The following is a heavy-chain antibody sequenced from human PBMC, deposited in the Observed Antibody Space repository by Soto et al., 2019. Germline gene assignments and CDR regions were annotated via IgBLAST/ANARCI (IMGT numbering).Heavy chain of an antibody. J-gene: IGHJ6*02. V-gene: IGHV3-9*01. D-gene: IGHD6-13*01. Sequence: GGSLRLSCAASGFTFDDYAIHWVRQASGKGLEWVSGISWYSGSIGYADSVKGRFTISRHNAKNSLYLQMNSLRAEDTALYHCAKAIGADVPYYGMDVWGQGTTVTV. CDR1: GFTFDDYA. CDR3: AKAIGADVPYYGMDV. CDR2: ISWYSGSI.